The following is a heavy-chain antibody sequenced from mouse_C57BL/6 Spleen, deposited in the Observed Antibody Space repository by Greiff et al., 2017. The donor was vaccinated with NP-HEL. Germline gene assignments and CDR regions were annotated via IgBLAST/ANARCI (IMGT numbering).Heavy chain of an antibody. CDR2: IDPSDSYT. CDR3: ASGTTVAAY. Sequence: QVQLQQPGAELVKPGASVKLSCKASGYTFTSYWMQWVKQRPGQGLEWIGEIDPSDSYTNYNQKFKGKATLTVDTSSSTAYMQLSSLTSEDSAVYYCASGTTVAAYWGQGTLVTVSA. CDR1: GYTFTSYW. V-gene: IGHV1-50*01. J-gene: IGHJ3*01. D-gene: IGHD1-1*01.